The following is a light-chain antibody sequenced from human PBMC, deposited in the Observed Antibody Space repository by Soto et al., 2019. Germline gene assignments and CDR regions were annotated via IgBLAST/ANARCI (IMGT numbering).Light chain of an antibody. Sequence: SGLTQPRSACGTRGQRVTMSCSGCSSDGGVYIYGALYREHPGKAHELVIYEVISQPAGFSNRGSVVKAGNTTSLTISGLQAEDEGDYYCSSYTSSRTPLYVFGSGTKVTVL. V-gene: IGLV2-14*01. CDR1: SSDGGVYIY. CDR2: EVI. CDR3: SSYTSSRTPLYV. J-gene: IGLJ1*01.